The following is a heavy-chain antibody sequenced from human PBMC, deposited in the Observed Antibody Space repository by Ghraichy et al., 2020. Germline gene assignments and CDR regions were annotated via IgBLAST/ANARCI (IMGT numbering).Heavy chain of an antibody. CDR2: IYFTGST. D-gene: IGHD3-22*01. CDR1: GGSFSTRDYF. J-gene: IGHJ3*02. V-gene: IGHV4-39*01. Sequence: SETLSLTCGVSGGSFSTRDYFWGWIRQHPGKGPEWIGTIYFTGSTYYNSSLESRVTISADKSKNQFYLRLTSVTAADTALYYCARQLYYYDSRGDGGAFDIWGQGTMVTVSS. CDR3: ARQLYYYDSRGDGGAFDI.